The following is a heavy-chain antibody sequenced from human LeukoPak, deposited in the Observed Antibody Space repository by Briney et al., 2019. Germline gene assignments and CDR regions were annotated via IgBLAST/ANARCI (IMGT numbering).Heavy chain of an antibody. CDR1: GFTFSSYA. CDR2: ISGSGGST. CDR3: AKDRIRVVTASAFDY. J-gene: IGHJ4*02. V-gene: IGHV3-23*01. Sequence: GGSLRLSCAASGFTFSSYAMSWVRQASGKGLECVSAISGSGGSTHYADSVKGRFTISRDNSKNTLYLQMNSLRAEDTAVYYCAKDRIRVVTASAFDYWGQGTLVTVSS. D-gene: IGHD4-23*01.